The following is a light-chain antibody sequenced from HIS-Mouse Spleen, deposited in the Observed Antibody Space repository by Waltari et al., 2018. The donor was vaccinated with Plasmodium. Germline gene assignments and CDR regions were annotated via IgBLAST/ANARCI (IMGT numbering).Light chain of an antibody. CDR2: KDS. CDR1: ALPKQY. CDR3: QAADSSGTPNWV. J-gene: IGLJ3*02. Sequence: SYELTQPPSVSVSPGQTARITCSGDALPKQYDYWYQKKPGQAPVLVIYKDSESPAGSPEVCSGSSSGTTVTVTISGVQAENEADYYCQAADSSGTPNWVFGGGTKLTVL. V-gene: IGLV3-25*03.